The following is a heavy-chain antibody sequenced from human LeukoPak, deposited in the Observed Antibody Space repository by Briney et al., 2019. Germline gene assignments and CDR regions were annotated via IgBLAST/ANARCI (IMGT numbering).Heavy chain of an antibody. CDR1: GGTFSSYA. CDR3: ATAARRGDWFDP. CDR2: IIPIFGTA. Sequence: SVKVSCKASGGTFSSYAISWVRRAPGQGLEWMGGIIPIFGTANYAQKFQGRVTITTDESTSTAYMELSSLRSEDTAVYYCATAARRGDWFDPWGQRTLVTVSS. J-gene: IGHJ5*02. V-gene: IGHV1-69*05. D-gene: IGHD6-6*01.